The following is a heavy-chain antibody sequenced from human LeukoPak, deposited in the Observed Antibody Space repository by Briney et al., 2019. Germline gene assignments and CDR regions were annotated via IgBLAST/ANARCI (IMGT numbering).Heavy chain of an antibody. CDR3: ARDGGYDFWSGYGPQYAFDI. J-gene: IGHJ3*02. CDR1: GFTFSGHG. Sequence: PGGSLRLSCAASGFTFSGHGMVWVRQAPGKGLEWVANIKQDGSEKYYVDSVKGRFTISRDNAKNSLYLQMNSLRAEDTAVYYCARDGGYDFWSGYGPQYAFDIWGQGTMVTVSS. V-gene: IGHV3-7*01. CDR2: IKQDGSEK. D-gene: IGHD3-3*01.